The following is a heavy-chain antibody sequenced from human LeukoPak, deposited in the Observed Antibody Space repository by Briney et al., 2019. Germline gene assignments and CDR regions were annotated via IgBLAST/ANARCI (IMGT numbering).Heavy chain of an antibody. V-gene: IGHV3-33*01. CDR2: IWYDGSNK. CDR1: GFTFSSYG. CDR3: AIDNSGDY. J-gene: IGHJ4*02. D-gene: IGHD3-10*01. Sequence: GGSLTLFCAASGFTFSSYGMHWVRQARGKGLEWVAVIWYDGSNKYYADCVKGRFTISRDNSKNTLHLQMNSMRAEDTAVYYCAIDNSGDYSGQGTPVTLSS.